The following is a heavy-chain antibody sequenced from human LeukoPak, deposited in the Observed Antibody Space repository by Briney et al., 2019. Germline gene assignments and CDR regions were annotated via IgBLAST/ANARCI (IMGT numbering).Heavy chain of an antibody. CDR1: GYTFTIYG. V-gene: IGHV1-18*01. Sequence: ASVNVSCKASGYTFTIYGISWVRQAPGQGLEWMGWISAYNGNTNYAQKLQGRVTMTTDTSTSTAYMELRSLRSDDTAVYYCAKDLDYYDSSGYYYGDYWGQGTLVTDSS. J-gene: IGHJ4*02. CDR3: AKDLDYYDSSGYYYGDY. CDR2: ISAYNGNT. D-gene: IGHD3-22*01.